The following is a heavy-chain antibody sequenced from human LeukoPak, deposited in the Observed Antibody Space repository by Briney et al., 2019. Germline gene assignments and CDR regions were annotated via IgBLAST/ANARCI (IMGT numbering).Heavy chain of an antibody. Sequence: SETLSLTCAVSGGSFSGYYWSWIRQPPGKGLEWIAEINHSGSTNYNPSLKSRVTISVDTSKNQFSLKLSSVTAADTAVYYCARGTRKIAAAGTRERTRSYWYFDLWGRGTLVTVSS. D-gene: IGHD6-13*01. CDR1: GGSFSGYY. V-gene: IGHV4-34*01. J-gene: IGHJ2*01. CDR2: INHSGST. CDR3: ARGTRKIAAAGTRERTRSYWYFDL.